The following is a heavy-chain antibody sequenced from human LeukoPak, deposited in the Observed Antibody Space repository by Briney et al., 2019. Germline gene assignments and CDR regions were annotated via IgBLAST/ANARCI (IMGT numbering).Heavy chain of an antibody. CDR3: ARGLYYYGMDV. CDR1: GGSMSSGDYY. V-gene: IGHV4-30-4*01. Sequence: SETLSLTCTVSGGSMSSGDYYWSWLRQPPGKGLEWIGYIYNSCTAYYNPSLKSRVTLSVDPSKNQFSLKLSSVSVADTAVYSCARGLYYYGMDVWGQGTTVTVSS. CDR2: IYNSCTA. J-gene: IGHJ6*02.